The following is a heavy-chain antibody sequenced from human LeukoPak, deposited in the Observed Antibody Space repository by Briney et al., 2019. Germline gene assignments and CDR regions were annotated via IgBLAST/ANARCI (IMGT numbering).Heavy chain of an antibody. V-gene: IGHV1-2*02. CDR3: ARGGGHYYGSGKDY. CDR1: GYTFAGYY. Sequence: ASVKVSCKASGYTFAGYYMHWVRQAPGQGLEWMGWINPNSGGTNYAQKFQGRVTMTRDTSISTAYMELGRLRSDDTAVYYCARGGGHYYGSGKDYWGQGTLVTVSS. D-gene: IGHD3-10*01. CDR2: INPNSGGT. J-gene: IGHJ4*02.